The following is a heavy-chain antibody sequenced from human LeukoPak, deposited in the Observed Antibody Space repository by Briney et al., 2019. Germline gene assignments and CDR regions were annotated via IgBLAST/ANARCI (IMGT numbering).Heavy chain of an antibody. Sequence: GGSLRLSCAASGFTFSSYAMSWVRQAPGKGLEWVSSISSRSSYIYHADSVKGRFTISRDNAKNSLFLQMNSLRAEDTAVYFCAKSTRAVMAMMDVWGKGTTVTISS. CDR1: GFTFSSYA. D-gene: IGHD3-16*01. V-gene: IGHV3-21*01. J-gene: IGHJ6*04. CDR2: ISSRSSYI. CDR3: AKSTRAVMAMMDV.